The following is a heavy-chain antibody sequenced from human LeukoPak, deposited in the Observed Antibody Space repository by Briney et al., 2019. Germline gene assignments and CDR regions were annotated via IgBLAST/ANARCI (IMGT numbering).Heavy chain of an antibody. CDR3: ARESSSWYFGPNWFDP. D-gene: IGHD6-13*01. CDR1: GYTFTSYG. V-gene: IGHV1-18*01. CDR2: ISAYNGNT. J-gene: IGHJ5*02. Sequence: ASVKVSCKASGYTFTSYGISWVRQAPGQGLEWMGWISAYNGNTNYAQKLQGRATMTTDTSTSTAYMELRSLRSDDTAVYYCARESSSWYFGPNWFDPWGQGTLVTVSS.